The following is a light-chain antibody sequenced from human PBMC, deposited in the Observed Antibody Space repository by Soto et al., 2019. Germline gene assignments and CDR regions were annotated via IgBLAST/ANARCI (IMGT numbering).Light chain of an antibody. J-gene: IGKJ4*01. V-gene: IGKV1-5*03. CDR1: QSISSW. Sequence: DIQTTQSPSTLSASVVDRVAITFRASQSISSWLAWYQQKPGKAPKLLIYKASSLESGVPSRFSGSGSGTEFTLTISSLQPDDFATYYCQKYNSYPLTCGGGTKGDIK. CDR3: QKYNSYPLT. CDR2: KAS.